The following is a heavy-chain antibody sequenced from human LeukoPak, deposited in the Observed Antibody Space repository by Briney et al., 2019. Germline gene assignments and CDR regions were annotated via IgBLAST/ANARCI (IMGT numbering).Heavy chain of an antibody. CDR2: ISGSGGST. J-gene: IGHJ6*02. Sequence: PGGSLRLSCAASGFTFSSYAMSWVRQAPGKGLEWVSAISGSGGSTYYADSVKGRFTISRDNAKNSLYLQMNSLRAEDAAVYYCARTPGGLAYCGGDCYSRGYYYYGMDVWGQGTTVTVSS. V-gene: IGHV3-23*01. CDR3: ARTPGGLAYCGGDCYSRGYYYYGMDV. D-gene: IGHD2-21*02. CDR1: GFTFSSYA.